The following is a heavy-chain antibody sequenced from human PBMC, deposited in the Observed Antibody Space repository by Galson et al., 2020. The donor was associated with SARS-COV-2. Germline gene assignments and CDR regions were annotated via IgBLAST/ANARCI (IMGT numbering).Heavy chain of an antibody. Sequence: SETLSLTCNVSGGSISSGEYYWSWIRQHPGKGLEWIGYIYSSGSTYYNPSLQSRFSISVDTSKNQFSLTLNSVTAADTAVYFCARDNYYGAGSYYRPLGWFDPWGQGTLVTVSS. CDR1: GGSISSGEYY. CDR3: ARDNYYGAGSYYRPLGWFDP. J-gene: IGHJ5*02. V-gene: IGHV4-31*03. CDR2: IYSSGST. D-gene: IGHD3-10*01.